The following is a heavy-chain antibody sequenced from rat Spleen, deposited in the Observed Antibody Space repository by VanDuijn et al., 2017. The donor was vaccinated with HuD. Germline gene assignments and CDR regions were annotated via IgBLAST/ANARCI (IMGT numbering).Heavy chain of an antibody. CDR1: GFTFSNYD. D-gene: IGHD1-11*01. CDR2: ISYDGSST. CDR3: TTLATEDH. Sequence: EVQLVESGGGLVQPGRSMKLSCAASGFTFSNYDMAWVRQAPTKGLEWVASISYDGSSTYYRDSVKGRFTISRDNAKSTLYLQMDSLRSEDTATYYCTTLATEDHWGQGVMVTVSS. V-gene: IGHV5-20*01. J-gene: IGHJ2*01.